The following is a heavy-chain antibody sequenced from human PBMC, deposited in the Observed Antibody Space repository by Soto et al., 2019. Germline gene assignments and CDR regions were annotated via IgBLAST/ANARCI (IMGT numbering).Heavy chain of an antibody. CDR2: VNTNNGDT. V-gene: IGHV1-8*01. D-gene: IGHD3-10*01. CDR3: AKVSRKGSAIDFDY. J-gene: IGHJ4*02. CDR1: GYTFSNYD. Sequence: QVQLVQSGSELKKPGASVKVSCKASGYTFSNYDMNWVRQATGQGREWIGWVNTNNGDTGYAQKFQGRVTLTTDISTTTAYMELTKLRSEDTAIYYCAKVSRKGSAIDFDYWGQGSLITVSS.